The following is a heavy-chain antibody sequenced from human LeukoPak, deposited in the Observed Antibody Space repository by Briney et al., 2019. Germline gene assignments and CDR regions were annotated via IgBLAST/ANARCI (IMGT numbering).Heavy chain of an antibody. Sequence: ASVKVSCEASGYTFTGYYMHWVRQAPGQGLEWMGWINPNSGRTNYAQKFQGRVTMPGDTSISTAYMELTRLTSDDTAVYYCARGTYYDSSAYSGVRLFDYWGQGTLVTVSS. D-gene: IGHD3-22*01. V-gene: IGHV1-2*02. J-gene: IGHJ4*02. CDR1: GYTFTGYY. CDR3: ARGTYYDSSAYSGVRLFDY. CDR2: INPNSGRT.